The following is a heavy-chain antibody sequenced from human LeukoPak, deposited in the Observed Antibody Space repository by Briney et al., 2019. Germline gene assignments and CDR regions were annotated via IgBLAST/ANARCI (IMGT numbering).Heavy chain of an antibody. J-gene: IGHJ6*02. CDR2: IYYSGST. V-gene: IGHV4-30-4*01. D-gene: IGHD2-2*01. CDR1: GGSISSGDYY. Sequence: SETLSLTCTVSGGSISSGDYYWSWIRQPPGKGLEWIRYIYYSGSTYYNPSLKSRVTISVDTSKNQFSLKLSSVTAADTAVYYCARDCSSSRRSSYYYYGMDVWGQGTTVTVSS. CDR3: ARDCSSSRRSSYYYYGMDV.